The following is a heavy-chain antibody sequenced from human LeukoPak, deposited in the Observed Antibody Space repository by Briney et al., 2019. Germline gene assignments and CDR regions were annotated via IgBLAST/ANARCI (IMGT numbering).Heavy chain of an antibody. CDR1: GGTFSSYA. J-gene: IGHJ6*03. V-gene: IGHV1-69*05. CDR2: IFPIFGTA. D-gene: IGHD3-3*01. Sequence: SVKVSCKASGGTFSSYAISWVRQAPGQGLEWMGGIFPIFGTANYAQKFQGRVTITTDESTSTAYMELSSLRTEDTAVYYCAIGPYYDFWSGSFYYYYMDVWGKGTTVTVSS. CDR3: AIGPYYDFWSGSFYYYYMDV.